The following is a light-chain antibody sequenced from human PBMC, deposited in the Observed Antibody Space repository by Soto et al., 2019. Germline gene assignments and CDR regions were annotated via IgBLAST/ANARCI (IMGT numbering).Light chain of an antibody. Sequence: IVLTQSPGTLSLSPGERATLSCRASQSVSSTLAWYQQKAGQVPRFLIYGASSRATGIPDRFSGSGSGTDFTLTISRLEPEDFAVYYCQQYGRSPTTFGQGTKVDIK. CDR1: QSVSST. CDR2: GAS. J-gene: IGKJ1*01. CDR3: QQYGRSPTT. V-gene: IGKV3-20*01.